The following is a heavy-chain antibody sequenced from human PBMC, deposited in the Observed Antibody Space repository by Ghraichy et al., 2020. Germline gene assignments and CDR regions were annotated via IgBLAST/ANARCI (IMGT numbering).Heavy chain of an antibody. CDR3: ARPDSVTAMYAFDI. V-gene: IGHV4-39*01. J-gene: IGHJ3*02. Sequence: SETLSLTCTVSGGSISSSSYYGGWIRQPPGKGLEWIGSIYYTGITYYNPSLKSRVTISVDKSKNQFSLRLSSVTAEDSAVYYCARPDSVTAMYAFDIWGQGTMVSVSS. CDR2: IYYTGIT. CDR1: GGSISSSSYY. D-gene: IGHD2-21*02.